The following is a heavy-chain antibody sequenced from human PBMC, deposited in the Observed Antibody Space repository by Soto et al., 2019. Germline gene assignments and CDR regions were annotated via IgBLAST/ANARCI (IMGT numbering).Heavy chain of an antibody. CDR3: ARDLLHYDFWSGYSAYFYYGMDV. CDR1: GLTFSSYE. D-gene: IGHD3-3*01. Sequence: PGGSLRLSCAASGLTFSSYEMNWVRQAPGQGLEWVSYISDSGGTVYYADSVKGRFTVSRDNAQNSVYLQMNSLRTEDTAVYYCARDLLHYDFWSGYSAYFYYGMDVWGPGTTVTVSS. J-gene: IGHJ6*02. CDR2: ISDSGGTV. V-gene: IGHV3-48*03.